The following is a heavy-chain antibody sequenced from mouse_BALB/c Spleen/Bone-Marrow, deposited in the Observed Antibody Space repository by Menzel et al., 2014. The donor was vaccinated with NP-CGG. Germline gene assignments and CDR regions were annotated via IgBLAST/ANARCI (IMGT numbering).Heavy chain of an antibody. CDR1: GFDFSGYW. CDR3: AKNYYYGYVAY. D-gene: IGHD1-2*01. Sequence: DVMLVESRGGLVQPGGSLKLSCAASGFDFSGYWMTWVRQAPGNGLEWIGEINPDSSTINYTPSLKDKFIISRDNAKNTLYLQMSKVRSEDTALYYCAKNYYYGYVAYWGQGTLVTVSA. CDR2: INPDSSTI. V-gene: IGHV4-1*02. J-gene: IGHJ3*01.